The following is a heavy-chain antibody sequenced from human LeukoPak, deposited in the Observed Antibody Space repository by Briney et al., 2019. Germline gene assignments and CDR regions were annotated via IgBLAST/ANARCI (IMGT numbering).Heavy chain of an antibody. J-gene: IGHJ5*02. CDR1: GDCVRNYY. CDR3: ARGGSSCYGCHNWFDP. D-gene: IGHD2-2*01. CDR2: VDKSGST. V-gene: IGHV4-59*02. Sequence: PSETLSLTCSVSGDCVRNYYLSWIRQSPGKGLELIGYVDKSGSTNYNPSFKSRVIVSSDTSRNEFSLNLNSVTAADTAIYYCARGGSSCYGCHNWFDPWGQGTRVTVSS.